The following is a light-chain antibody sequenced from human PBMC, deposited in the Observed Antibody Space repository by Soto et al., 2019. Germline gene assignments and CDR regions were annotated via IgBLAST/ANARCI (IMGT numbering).Light chain of an antibody. CDR1: QSVSTF. CDR3: QQGTDWPPGT. V-gene: IGKV3-11*01. Sequence: EIVLTQSPATLSLSPGERATLSCRASQSVSTFLAWYQHNPGQAPRLLIYDASNRATGIPDRFRGSGSGTDFTLTISSLEPEDFALYYCQQGTDWPPGTFGQGTKVEIK. CDR2: DAS. J-gene: IGKJ1*01.